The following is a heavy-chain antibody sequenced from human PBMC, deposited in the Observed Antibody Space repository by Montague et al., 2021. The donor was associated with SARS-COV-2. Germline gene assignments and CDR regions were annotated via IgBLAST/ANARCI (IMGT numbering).Heavy chain of an antibody. CDR1: RGSFSGYY. CDR2: INHSGSA. V-gene: IGHV4-34*01. J-gene: IGHJ4*02. D-gene: IGHD2-2*01. Sequence: SETLSLTCTVYRGSFSGYYWTWIRQPPGKGLEWIGEINHSGSANYNPSLKSRVTISVDTSKNHFSLKLRSVTAADTAMYYCASGYCSSTTCYRSLDYWGQGTLVAVSS. CDR3: ASGYCSSTTCYRSLDY.